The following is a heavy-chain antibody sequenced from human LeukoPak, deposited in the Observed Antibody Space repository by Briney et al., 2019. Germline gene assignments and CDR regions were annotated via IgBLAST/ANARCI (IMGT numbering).Heavy chain of an antibody. CDR3: ARDDYGGSYPNWFDP. D-gene: IGHD4-23*01. CDR2: IKQDGSEK. V-gene: IGHV3-7*01. J-gene: IGHJ5*02. CDR1: GFTFSSYW. Sequence: GGSLRLSCAASGFTFSSYWMSWVRQAPGKGLQGVANIKQDGSEKYYVDSVKGRFTISRDNAKNSLYLQMNSLRAEDTAVYYCARDDYGGSYPNWFDPWGQGTLVTVSS.